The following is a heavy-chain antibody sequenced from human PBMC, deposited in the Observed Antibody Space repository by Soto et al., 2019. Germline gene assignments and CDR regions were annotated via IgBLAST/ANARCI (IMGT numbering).Heavy chain of an antibody. V-gene: IGHV1-18*04. Sequence: QVQLVQSGAEVKKPGASVKVSCKASGYTFTSYGISWVRQAPGQGLEWMGWISAYNGNTNYAQKLQGRVTMTTDTPTSTAYMELKSQRSVDTAVYSCARDNCDFWSGSNTGGGFYGMDVWGQGTTVTVSS. CDR2: ISAYNGNT. J-gene: IGHJ6*02. D-gene: IGHD3-3*01. CDR1: GYTFTSYG. CDR3: ARDNCDFWSGSNTGGGFYGMDV.